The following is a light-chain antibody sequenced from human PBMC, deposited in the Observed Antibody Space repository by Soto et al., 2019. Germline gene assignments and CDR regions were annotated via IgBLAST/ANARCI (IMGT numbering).Light chain of an antibody. CDR2: DAS. CDR3: QQYNSYPVT. J-gene: IGKJ4*01. Sequence: DIQMTQSPSTLSASVGDRVTITCRASQSLSSWLAWYQQKPGKAPKLLIYDASSLESGVPSRFSGSGSGTQFTLTISSLQPVDFASYYCQQYNSYPVTFGGGTRVEIK. V-gene: IGKV1-5*01. CDR1: QSLSSW.